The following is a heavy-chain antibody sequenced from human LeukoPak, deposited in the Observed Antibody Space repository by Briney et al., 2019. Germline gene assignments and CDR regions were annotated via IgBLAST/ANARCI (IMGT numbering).Heavy chain of an antibody. CDR3: ARAVMVRGVIRSTYYYMDV. Sequence: PSETLSLTCTVSGGSISSSSYYWGWIRQPPGKGLEWIGSIYYSGSTYYNPSLKSRVTISVDTSKNQFSLKLSSVTAADTAVYYCARAVMVRGVIRSTYYYMDVWGKGTTVTVSS. V-gene: IGHV4-39*07. CDR2: IYYSGST. D-gene: IGHD3-10*01. J-gene: IGHJ6*03. CDR1: GGSISSSSYY.